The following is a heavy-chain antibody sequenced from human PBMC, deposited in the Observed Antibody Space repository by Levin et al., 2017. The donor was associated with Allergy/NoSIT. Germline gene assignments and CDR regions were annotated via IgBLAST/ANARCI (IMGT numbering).Heavy chain of an antibody. V-gene: IGHV4-59*08. D-gene: IGHD3-16*01. Sequence: SETLSLTCTVSGGSISSFYWSWIRQPPGKNLEWIGYIYYSGSTYYNPSLKSRVTISVYTYKNQLSLRLRSVTAADTAVYYCASHHANYDYAWGPDACDTWGQGTLVTVSS. CDR1: GGSISSFY. J-gene: IGHJ5*02. CDR3: ASHHANYDYAWGPDACDT. CDR2: IYYSGST.